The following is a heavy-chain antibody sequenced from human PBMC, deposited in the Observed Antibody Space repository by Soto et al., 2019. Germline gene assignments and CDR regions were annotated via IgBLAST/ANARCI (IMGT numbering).Heavy chain of an antibody. J-gene: IGHJ6*02. CDR3: TTTNCSSTSCYSPGYYYYYYGMDV. CDR2: IKSKTDGGTT. Sequence: PGGSLRLSCAASGFTFSNAWMNWVRQAPGKGLEWVGRIKSKTDGGTTDYDAPVKGRFTISRDDSKNKLYLQMNRLKTEDSALYYCTTTNCSSTSCYSPGYYYYYYGMDVWGQGTTVTVSS. CDR1: GFTFSNAW. V-gene: IGHV3-15*07. D-gene: IGHD2-2*01.